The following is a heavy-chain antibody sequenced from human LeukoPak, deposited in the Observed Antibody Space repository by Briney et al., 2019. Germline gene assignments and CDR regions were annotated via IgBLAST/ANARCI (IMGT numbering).Heavy chain of an antibody. Sequence: SETLSLTCAVSGGSISSGGYSWSWIRQPPGKGLEWIGYIYHSGSTYYNPSLKSRVTISVDRSKNQFSLKLTSVTAADTAVYYCASITMIVDDAFDIWGQGTVVTVSS. D-gene: IGHD3-22*01. V-gene: IGHV4-30-2*01. J-gene: IGHJ3*02. CDR1: GGSISSGGYS. CDR2: IYHSGST. CDR3: ASITMIVDDAFDI.